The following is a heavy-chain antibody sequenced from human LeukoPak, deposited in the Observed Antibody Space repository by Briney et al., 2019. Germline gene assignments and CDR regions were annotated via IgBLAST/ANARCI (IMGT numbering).Heavy chain of an antibody. Sequence: GGSLRLSCAASGFTFSSYSMSWVRQAPGKGLEWVSAISGSGGSTYYADSVNGRFTISSDNSKTTLWLQMNILTAEATAGYYCAKGWSRGYYMDVWGKGTTVTVSS. V-gene: IGHV3-23*01. J-gene: IGHJ6*03. CDR1: GFTFSSYS. CDR3: AKGWSRGYYMDV. CDR2: ISGSGGST. D-gene: IGHD6-13*01.